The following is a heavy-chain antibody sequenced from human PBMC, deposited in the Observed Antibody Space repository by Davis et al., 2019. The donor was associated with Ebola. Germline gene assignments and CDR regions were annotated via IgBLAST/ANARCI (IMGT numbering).Heavy chain of an antibody. Sequence: AASVKVSCKASGYTFTSYYMHWVRQAPGQGLEWMGWINPNSGGTNYAQKFQGWVTMTRDTSISTAYMELSRLRSDDTAVYYCARGGNWNDEGVVAFDIWGQGTMVTVSS. CDR2: INPNSGGT. J-gene: IGHJ3*02. V-gene: IGHV1-2*04. CDR1: GYTFTSYY. CDR3: ARGGNWNDEGVVAFDI. D-gene: IGHD1-1*01.